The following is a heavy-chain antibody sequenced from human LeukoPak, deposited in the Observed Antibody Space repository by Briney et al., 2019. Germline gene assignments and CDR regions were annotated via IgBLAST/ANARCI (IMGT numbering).Heavy chain of an antibody. CDR1: GFIFSTYS. CDR3: ARDTVTTFRFRDYYYYGMDV. J-gene: IGHJ6*02. CDR2: ISGTGSYI. V-gene: IGHV3-21*04. Sequence: GGSLRLSCAASGFIFSTYSMNWVRQAPGKGLEWVSSISGTGSYIYYADSVKGRFTISRDNSKNTLYLQMNSLRAEDTAVYYCARDTVTTFRFRDYYYYGMDVWGQGTTVTVSS. D-gene: IGHD4-17*01.